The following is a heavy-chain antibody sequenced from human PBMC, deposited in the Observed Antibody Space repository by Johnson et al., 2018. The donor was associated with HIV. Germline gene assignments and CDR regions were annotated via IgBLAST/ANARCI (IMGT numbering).Heavy chain of an antibody. CDR3: AREIQYFTAFDI. CDR1: GFTFNSYI. J-gene: IGHJ3*02. CDR2: ISHDVNNK. V-gene: IGHV3-30-3*01. Sequence: QVQLVESGGGVVQPGRSLRLSCAASGFTFNSYILHWVRQAPGKGLEWVAAISHDVNNKFSADSVKGRFTLSRDNSKNTLYLQMDSLRPEDTAVYYCAREIQYFTAFDIWGQGTKVTVSS. D-gene: IGHD3-9*01.